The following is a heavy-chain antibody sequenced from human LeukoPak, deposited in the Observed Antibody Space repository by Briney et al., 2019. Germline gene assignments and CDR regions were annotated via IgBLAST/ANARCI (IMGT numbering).Heavy chain of an antibody. Sequence: SETLSLTCTVSGGSISSGDYYWSWIRQPPGKGLEWIGYIYYSGSTYYNPSLKSRVTISVDTSKNQFSLKLSSVTAADTAVYYCARDLGSTAMDVWGKGTTVTVSS. CDR3: ARDLGSTAMDV. D-gene: IGHD2-2*01. CDR2: IYYSGST. V-gene: IGHV4-30-4*08. CDR1: GGSISSGDYY. J-gene: IGHJ6*04.